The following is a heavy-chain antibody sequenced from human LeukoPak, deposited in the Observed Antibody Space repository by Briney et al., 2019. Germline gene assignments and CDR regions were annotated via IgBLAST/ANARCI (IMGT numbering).Heavy chain of an antibody. Sequence: PGGPLRLSCAASGFTVSTNYMSWVRQAPGKGLRWVSIIYIGGITFYAHSVKGRFTISRDNAKNTLYLQINTLRAQCTAVYYCTRRGAASDAFDIWGQGKMVTVSS. CDR1: GFTVSTNY. CDR3: TRRGAASDAFDI. J-gene: IGHJ3*02. V-gene: IGHV3-53*01. D-gene: IGHD3-16*01. CDR2: IYIGGIT.